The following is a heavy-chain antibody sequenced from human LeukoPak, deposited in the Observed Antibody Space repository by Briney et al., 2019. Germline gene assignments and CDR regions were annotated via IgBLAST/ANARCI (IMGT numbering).Heavy chain of an antibody. V-gene: IGHV1-69*05. CDR3: ARVSCSSTSCTTNNWFDP. Sequence: SVKVSCEASGGTFSSYAISWVRQAPGQGLEWMGGIIPIFGTANYAQKFQGRVTITTDESTSTAYMEPSSLRSEDTAVYYCARVSCSSTSCTTNNWFDPWGQGTLVTVSS. CDR2: IIPIFGTA. J-gene: IGHJ5*02. CDR1: GGTFSSYA. D-gene: IGHD2-2*01.